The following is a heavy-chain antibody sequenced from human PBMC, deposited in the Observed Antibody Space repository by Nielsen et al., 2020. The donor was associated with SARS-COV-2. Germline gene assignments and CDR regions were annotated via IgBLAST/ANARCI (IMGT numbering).Heavy chain of an antibody. CDR2: IWYGGSNK. CDR3: ATSGYSSGWGVY. J-gene: IGHJ4*02. D-gene: IGHD6-19*01. Sequence: GESLKISCAASGFTFSSYGMHWVRQAPGKGLEWVAVIWYGGSNKYYADSVKGRFTISRDNSKNTLYLQMNSLRAEDAAVYYCATSGYSSGWGVYWGQGTLVTVSS. V-gene: IGHV3-30*02. CDR1: GFTFSSYG.